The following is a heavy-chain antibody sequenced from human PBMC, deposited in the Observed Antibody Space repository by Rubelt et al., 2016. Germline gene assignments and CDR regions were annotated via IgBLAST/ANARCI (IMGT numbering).Heavy chain of an antibody. Sequence: QVQLVQSGAEVKKPGASVKVSCKASGYTFTSYYMHWVRQAPGQGLEWMGIINPSGGSTSYAQKFQERVTITRDMSTSTAYMELSSLRSEDTAVYYCAADSGYGPSMDVWGQGTTVTVSS. CDR3: AADSGYGPSMDV. CDR1: GYTFTSYY. V-gene: IGHV1-46*01. D-gene: IGHD5-12*01. CDR2: INPSGGST. J-gene: IGHJ6*02.